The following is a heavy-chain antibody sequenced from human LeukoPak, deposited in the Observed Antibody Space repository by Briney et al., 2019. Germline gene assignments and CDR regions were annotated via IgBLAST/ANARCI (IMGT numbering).Heavy chain of an antibody. CDR3: ARGAYGSDYYYYYYGMDV. D-gene: IGHD3-10*01. J-gene: IGHJ6*02. CDR1: GFTFSSYS. Sequence: GGSLRLSCAASGFTFSSYSMNWVRQAPGKGLEWVSSISSSSSYIYYADSVKGRFTISRENAKNSLYLQMNSLRAGDTAVYYCARGAYGSDYYYYYYGMDVWGQGTTVTVSS. V-gene: IGHV3-21*01. CDR2: ISSSSSYI.